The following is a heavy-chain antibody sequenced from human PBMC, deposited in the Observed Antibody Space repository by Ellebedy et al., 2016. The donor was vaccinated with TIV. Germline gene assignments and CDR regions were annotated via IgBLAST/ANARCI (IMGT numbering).Heavy chain of an antibody. J-gene: IGHJ5*02. V-gene: IGHV4-4*07. D-gene: IGHD3-9*01. Sequence: MPSETLSLTCTVSGGSISSYYWSWIRQPAGKGLDWLGTIFHSGTTYKSPALSSRGSMSVDTSRNQFSLDLKSVTAADTAVYYCARHLRYSDWRILDLWGPGILVAVSS. CDR3: ARHLRYSDWRILDL. CDR2: IFHSGTT. CDR1: GGSISSYY.